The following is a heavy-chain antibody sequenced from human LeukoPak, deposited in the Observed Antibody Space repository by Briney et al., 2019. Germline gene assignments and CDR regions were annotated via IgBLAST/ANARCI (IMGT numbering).Heavy chain of an antibody. V-gene: IGHV3-21*01. CDR1: GFTFSSYS. J-gene: IGHJ3*02. CDR2: ISSSSSYI. Sequence: GGSLRLSCAASGFTFSSYSMTWVRQAPGKGLEWVSSISSSSSYIYYADSVKGRFTISRDNAKNSLYLQMNSLRAEDTAVYYCAGDRWDIVATITLDAFDIWGQGTMVTVSS. CDR3: AGDRWDIVATITLDAFDI. D-gene: IGHD5-12*01.